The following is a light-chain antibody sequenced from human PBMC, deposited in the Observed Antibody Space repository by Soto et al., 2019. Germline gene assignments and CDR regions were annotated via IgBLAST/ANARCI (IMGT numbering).Light chain of an antibody. CDR3: NSFRRGDNEVV. J-gene: IGLJ2*01. Sequence: QSALTQPASVFGSPGQSITISCTGTSSDVGGFDFVSWYQQHPGKAPKLMIYDVNNRPSGVSDRFSGSKSGNTASLTISGLQAEDEADYYCNSFRRGDNEVVFGGGTKLTVL. CDR2: DVN. CDR1: SSDVGGFDF. V-gene: IGLV2-14*03.